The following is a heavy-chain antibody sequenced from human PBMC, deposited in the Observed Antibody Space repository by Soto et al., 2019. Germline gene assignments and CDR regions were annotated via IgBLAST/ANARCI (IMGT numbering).Heavy chain of an antibody. J-gene: IGHJ4*02. D-gene: IGHD1-20*01. V-gene: IGHV1-18*04. CDR2: IGAYNGNT. CDR3: ARAGYNWNEPYYFDS. CDR1: GYTFTSYG. Sequence: GASVKVSCKASGYTFTSYGISWVRQATVQGLEWMVWIGAYNGNTNYAQKLQGRVTMTTETSTSTAYMEPMSHRSCDTAVYYGARAGYNWNEPYYFDSWGQGTLVTVP.